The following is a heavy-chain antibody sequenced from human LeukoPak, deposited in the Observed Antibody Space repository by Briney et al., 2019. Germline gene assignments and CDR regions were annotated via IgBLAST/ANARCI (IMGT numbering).Heavy chain of an antibody. CDR1: GYTFTSDG. D-gene: IGHD2-2*01. J-gene: IGHJ4*02. CDR2: ISAYNGNT. CDR3: ARSRCSSTSCPFRD. Sequence: ASVKVSCKASGYTFTSDGISWVRQAPGQGLEWMGWISAYNGNTNYAQKLQGRVTMTTDTSTSTAYMELRSLRSDDTAVYYCARSRCSSTSCPFRDWGQGTLVTVSS. V-gene: IGHV1-18*01.